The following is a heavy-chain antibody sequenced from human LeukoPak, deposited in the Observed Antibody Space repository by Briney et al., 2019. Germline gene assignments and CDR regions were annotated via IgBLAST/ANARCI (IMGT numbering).Heavy chain of an antibody. CDR3: ARVYPGYEFDY. CDR1: GFTFSSYG. CDR2: IWYDGSRK. V-gene: IGHV3-33*01. D-gene: IGHD5-12*01. J-gene: IGHJ4*02. Sequence: GGSLRLSCAASGFTFSSYGMHWVRQAPGKGLEGVAFIWYDGSRKYYRDSVKGRFNIYRENSKNTLSLQMNSLRAEDTAVYYCARVYPGYEFDYWGQGTLLTVAS.